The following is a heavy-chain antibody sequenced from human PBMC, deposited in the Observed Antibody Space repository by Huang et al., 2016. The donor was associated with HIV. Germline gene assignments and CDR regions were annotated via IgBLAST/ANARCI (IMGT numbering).Heavy chain of an antibody. Sequence: QLQLQESGPRLVKSSETLSFTCTVSGGSITSNSDYWGWIRQPPGKGLDRIWHIFERGNNYYNPSHKSRVTISIDTAKTQFSLKLTSVTAAETAVYYCARLNYYGSGSYPYYSYYYMDVWGKGTTVIVSS. CDR2: IFERGNN. D-gene: IGHD3-10*01. V-gene: IGHV4-39*01. J-gene: IGHJ6*03. CDR1: GGSITSNSDY. CDR3: ARLNYYGSGSYPYYSYYYMDV.